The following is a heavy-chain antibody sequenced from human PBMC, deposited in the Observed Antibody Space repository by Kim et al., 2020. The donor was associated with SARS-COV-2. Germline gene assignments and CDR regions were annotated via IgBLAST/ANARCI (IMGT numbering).Heavy chain of an antibody. CDR3: ARGDIVVVPAAIYWFDP. CDR1: GYTFTSYA. CDR2: INAGNGNT. D-gene: IGHD2-2*01. Sequence: ASVKVSCKASGYTFTSYAMHWVRQAPGQRLEWMGWINAGNGNTKYSQKFQGRVTITRDTSASTAYMELSSLRSEDTAVYYCARGDIVVVPAAIYWFDPWGQGTLVTVSS. J-gene: IGHJ5*02. V-gene: IGHV1-3*01.